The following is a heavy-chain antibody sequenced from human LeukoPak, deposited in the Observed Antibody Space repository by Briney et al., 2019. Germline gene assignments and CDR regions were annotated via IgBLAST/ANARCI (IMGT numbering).Heavy chain of an antibody. D-gene: IGHD5-12*01. J-gene: IGHJ6*04. Sequence: GGSLRLSCAASGFTFSSYAMSWVRQAPGKGLEWVSVIYSGGSTYYADSVKGRFTISRDNSRNTLYLQMNSLRAEDTAVYYCARDALGYGGQNYGMDVWGKGTTVTVSS. CDR3: ARDALGYGGQNYGMDV. CDR1: GFTFSSYA. V-gene: IGHV3-53*01. CDR2: IYSGGST.